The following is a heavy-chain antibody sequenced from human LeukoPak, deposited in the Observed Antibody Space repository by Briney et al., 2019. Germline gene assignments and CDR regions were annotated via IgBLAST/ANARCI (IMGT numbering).Heavy chain of an antibody. CDR1: GGSFSGYH. Sequence: PSETLSLTCAVYGGSFSGYHWHWIRQPAGKGLEWIGRIYSSGTTNYNPSLKSRVTISVDTSKNQFSLKLSSVTAADTAVYYCATELGFYFDYWGQGTLVTVSS. V-gene: IGHV4-4*07. CDR2: IYSSGTT. J-gene: IGHJ4*02. CDR3: ATELGFYFDY. D-gene: IGHD7-27*01.